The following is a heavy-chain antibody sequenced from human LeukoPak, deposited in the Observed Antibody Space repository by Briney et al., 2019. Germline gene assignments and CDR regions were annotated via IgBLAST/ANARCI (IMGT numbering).Heavy chain of an antibody. V-gene: IGHV3-74*01. J-gene: IGHJ5*02. D-gene: IGHD3-22*01. CDR2: INSDGINT. CDR1: GLTFSSYG. Sequence: GGSRRLSCVASGLTFSSYGMNWVRQAPGKGLVWFSRINSDGINTSYADSVKGRFTISRDNAKNTLNLQMNSLRAEDTAVYYCARDLGQYYDTSDNWFDPWGQGTLVTVSS. CDR3: ARDLGQYYDTSDNWFDP.